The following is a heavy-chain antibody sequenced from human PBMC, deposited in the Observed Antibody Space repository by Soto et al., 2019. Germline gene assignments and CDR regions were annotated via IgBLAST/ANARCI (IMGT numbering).Heavy chain of an antibody. CDR2: ISGSGGSS. Sequence: PGGSLRLSCAASGFAFSSYAMTWVCKAPGQGLQWASVISGSGGSSYYADSVKGRFTISRDNSKNTLFLQMNGLRAEDTAVYYCAKVTKRAAAGRYEYYKYGMDVWGQGTTVTVSS. J-gene: IGHJ6*02. D-gene: IGHD6-13*01. V-gene: IGHV3-23*01. CDR1: GFAFSSYA. CDR3: AKVTKRAAAGRYEYYKYGMDV.